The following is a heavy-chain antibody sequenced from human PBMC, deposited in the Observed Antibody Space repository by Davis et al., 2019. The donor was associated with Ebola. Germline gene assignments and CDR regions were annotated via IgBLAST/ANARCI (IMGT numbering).Heavy chain of an antibody. CDR2: INHSGST. CDR1: GGSISSSNW. J-gene: IGHJ6*02. CDR3: ARDALATVVTLYYYYGMDV. V-gene: IGHV4-4*02. Sequence: SETLSLTCAVSGGSISSSNWWSWVRPSPGRGPELIGEINHSGSTNYNPSLKSRVTISVDTSKNQFSLKLSSVTAADTAVYYCARDALATVVTLYYYYGMDVWSQGTTVTVSS. D-gene: IGHD4-23*01.